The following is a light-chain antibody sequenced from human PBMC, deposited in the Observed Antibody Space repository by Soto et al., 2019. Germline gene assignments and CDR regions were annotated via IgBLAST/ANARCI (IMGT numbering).Light chain of an antibody. J-gene: IGLJ3*02. CDR3: VLYMGSGVWV. CDR1: SGSVSTGYY. Sequence: TVETQEPSFSVSPGGTVTLTCGLSSGSVSTGYYPSWYQQTPGQAPRTLIYSTNTRSSGVPDRFSGSILGNKAALTITGAQADDESDYYCVLYMGSGVWVFGGGTKVTVL. V-gene: IGLV8-61*01. CDR2: STN.